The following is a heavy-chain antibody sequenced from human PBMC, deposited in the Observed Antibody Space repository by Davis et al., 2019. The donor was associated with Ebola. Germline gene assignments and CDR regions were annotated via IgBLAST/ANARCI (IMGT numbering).Heavy chain of an antibody. V-gene: IGHV3-30*02. D-gene: IGHD3-9*01. CDR1: GFTFSNYG. Sequence: GESLKISCAASGFTFSNYGMHWVRQAPGKGLEWVATIHLDGSKKYYADSVTGRFTVSRDDSKNTVYLQMDSLRGEDTAMYFCARDPRFFDWSSYFFNYWGQGTLVTVSS. J-gene: IGHJ4*02. CDR3: ARDPRFFDWSSYFFNY. CDR2: IHLDGSKK.